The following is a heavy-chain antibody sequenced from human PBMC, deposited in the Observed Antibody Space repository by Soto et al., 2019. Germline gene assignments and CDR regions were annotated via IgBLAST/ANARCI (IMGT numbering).Heavy chain of an antibody. CDR1: GYTFTNYW. J-gene: IGHJ5*02. V-gene: IGHV5-51*01. D-gene: IGHD3-10*01. CDR2: IYPGDSDT. CDR3: ARGYFDSGHGYDL. Sequence: GESLKISCKGSGYTFTNYWIGWVRQMPGKGLEWMGIIYPGDSDTKYNPSFQGQVTISADKSITTTYLQWTSLKTTDTGIYFCARGYFDSGHGYDLWGQGTLVTVSS.